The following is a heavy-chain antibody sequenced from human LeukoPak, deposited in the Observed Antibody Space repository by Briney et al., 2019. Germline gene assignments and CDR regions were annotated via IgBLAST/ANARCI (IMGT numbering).Heavy chain of an antibody. CDR2: INPNSGGT. CDR3: ARAEYYYDSSGYEN. D-gene: IGHD3-22*01. Sequence: GASVKVSCKASGYTFTGYYMHWVRQAPGQGLEWMGRINPNSGGTNYAQKFQGRVTMTRDTSISTAYMELSRLRSDDTAVYYCARAEYYYDSSGYENWGQGTPVTVSS. J-gene: IGHJ4*02. CDR1: GYTFTGYY. V-gene: IGHV1-2*06.